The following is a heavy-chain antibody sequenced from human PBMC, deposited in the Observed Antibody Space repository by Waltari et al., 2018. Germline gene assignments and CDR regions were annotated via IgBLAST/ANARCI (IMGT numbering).Heavy chain of an antibody. V-gene: IGHV4-39*01. Sequence: QLQLQESGPGLVKPSETLSLTCTVSGGSISSSSYYWGWIRQPPGKGLEWIGSIYYSGSTYYNPSLNSRVTISVDTSKNQFSLKLSSVTAADTAVYYCASGIAVAGTPRGYFDYWGQGTLVTVSS. J-gene: IGHJ4*02. CDR1: GGSISSSSYY. D-gene: IGHD6-19*01. CDR2: IYYSGST. CDR3: ASGIAVAGTPRGYFDY.